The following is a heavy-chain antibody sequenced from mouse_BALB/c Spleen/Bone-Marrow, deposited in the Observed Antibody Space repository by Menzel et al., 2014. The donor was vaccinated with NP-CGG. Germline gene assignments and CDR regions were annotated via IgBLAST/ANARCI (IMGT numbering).Heavy chain of an antibody. CDR1: GYAFSSYW. CDR2: IYPGDGDT. D-gene: IGHD2-1*01. V-gene: IGHV1-80*01. Sequence: VQLQQSGAELVRPGSSVKISCKASGYAFSSYWMNWVKQRPGQGPEWIGQIYPGDGDTNYNGKFKGKATLTADKSSSTAYMQLSSLTSEDSAVYFCARRVYGNYWYFDVWGAGTTVTVSS. CDR3: ARRVYGNYWYFDV. J-gene: IGHJ1*01.